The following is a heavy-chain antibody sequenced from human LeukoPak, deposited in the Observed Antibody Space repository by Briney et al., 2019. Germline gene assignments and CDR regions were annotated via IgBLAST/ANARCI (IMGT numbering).Heavy chain of an antibody. D-gene: IGHD3-16*01. V-gene: IGHV1-8*01. J-gene: IGHJ5*02. Sequence: ASVKVSCKASEYTFTSYDIIWVRQVTGQGLEWMGWMNPNSGNTGYAQKFQGRVTMTRNTSLSTAYMELTSLKSEDTAVYYCARGLGTYWGKDFLNWFDPWGQGTLVTVSS. CDR2: MNPNSGNT. CDR3: ARGLGTYWGKDFLNWFDP. CDR1: EYTFTSYD.